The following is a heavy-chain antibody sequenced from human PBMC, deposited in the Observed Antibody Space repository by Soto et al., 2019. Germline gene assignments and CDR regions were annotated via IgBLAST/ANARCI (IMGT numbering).Heavy chain of an antibody. CDR1: GYTFTSYG. CDR2: ISAHNGNT. J-gene: IGHJ4*02. Sequence: QVHLVQSGAEVKKPGASVKVSCKASGYTFTSYGITWVRQAPGQGLEWMGWISAHNGNTDYAQKLQGRVIVTRDTSTSTAYRELRSLRSNDTAVYYCARGRYGDYWGQGALVNVSS. D-gene: IGHD1-1*01. V-gene: IGHV1-18*01. CDR3: ARGRYGDY.